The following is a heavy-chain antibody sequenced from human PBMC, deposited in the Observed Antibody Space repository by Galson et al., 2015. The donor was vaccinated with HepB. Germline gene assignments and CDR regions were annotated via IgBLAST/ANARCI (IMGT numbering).Heavy chain of an antibody. J-gene: IGHJ6*02. V-gene: IGHV4-4*07. D-gene: IGHD2-2*01. CDR3: AGGPRYQPLQPLGHNYDYSYYGMDV. CDR1: GVPIGAYY. CDR2: IFVSGSTSVNT. Sequence: SETLSLTCTFSGVPIGAYYWNWIRQPAGKGLEWVGRIFVSGSTSVNTIYNPSLKSRITMSLEVSRNELSLKLSSVTAADTAVYYCAGGPRYQPLQPLGHNYDYSYYGMDVWGQGTTVTVSS.